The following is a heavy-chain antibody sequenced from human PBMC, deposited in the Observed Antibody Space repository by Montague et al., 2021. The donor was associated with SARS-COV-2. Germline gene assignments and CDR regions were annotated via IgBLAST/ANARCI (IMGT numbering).Heavy chain of an antibody. V-gene: IGHV3-23*01. J-gene: IGHJ5*02. CDR1: GFTFSIYA. D-gene: IGHD5-18*01. CDR3: AKGDTAMAPYNWFDP. Sequence: YLSLSCSASGFTFSIYAMTWVRQAPGKGLEWLSAIGSTGGSTYYADSVKGRFTISRDNSKNTLYLQMNSLRAEDTAVYYCAKGDTAMAPYNWFDPWGQGTLVTVSS. CDR2: IGSTGGST.